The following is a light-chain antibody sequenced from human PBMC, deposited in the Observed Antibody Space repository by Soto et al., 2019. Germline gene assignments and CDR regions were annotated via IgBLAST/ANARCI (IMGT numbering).Light chain of an antibody. J-gene: IGLJ1*01. CDR2: AVN. CDR3: YSYTSTTAYV. CDR1: SSDVGGYNY. Sequence: SALTQPASVSGSPGQSIAISCTGTSSDVGGYNYVSWYQHHPGKAPKLMIYAVNNRPSGFSDRFSGSKSGNTASLTISGLQAEDEADYYCYSYTSTTAYVFGAGTKLTVL. V-gene: IGLV2-14*03.